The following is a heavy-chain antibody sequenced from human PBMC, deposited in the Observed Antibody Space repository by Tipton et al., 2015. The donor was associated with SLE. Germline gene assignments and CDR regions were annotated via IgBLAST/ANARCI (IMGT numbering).Heavy chain of an antibody. CDR1: GGSISSGSYY. CDR2: IYTSGST. V-gene: IGHV4-61*09. J-gene: IGHJ4*02. D-gene: IGHD5-24*01. CDR3: ARSKRDGYTVGY. Sequence: TLSLTCTVSGGSISSGSYYWSWIRQPAGKGLEWIGYIYTSGSTNYNPSPKSRVTISVDTSKNQFSLKLSSVTAADTAVYYCARSKRDGYTVGYWGQGTLVTVSS.